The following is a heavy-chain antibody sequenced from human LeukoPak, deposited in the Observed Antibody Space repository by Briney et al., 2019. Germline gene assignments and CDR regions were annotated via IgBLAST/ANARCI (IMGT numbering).Heavy chain of an antibody. CDR2: ITRRDDRT. Sequence: SGGSLRLSYAASGFNFSSDAMMEVRQAPGKGLEWVSTITRRDDRTYYADSVKGRFNISRDYSKNTLHLQLNSLRAEDTAMYYCAKGPQLGSGYHPDYWGQGTLVTVSS. CDR3: AKGPQLGSGYHPDY. CDR1: GFNFSSDA. D-gene: IGHD3-22*01. J-gene: IGHJ4*02. V-gene: IGHV3-23*01.